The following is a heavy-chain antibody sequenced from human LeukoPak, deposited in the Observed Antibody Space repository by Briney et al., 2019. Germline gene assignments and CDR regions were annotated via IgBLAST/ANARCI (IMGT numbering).Heavy chain of an antibody. D-gene: IGHD6-13*01. CDR2: IYYSGST. CDR1: GGSISSSNYY. V-gene: IGHV4-39*01. CDR3: AEVSGVKQLELEF. J-gene: IGHJ4*02. Sequence: SETLSLTCTVSGGSISSSNYYWGWIRQPPGKGLEWIGSIYYSGSTYYSPSLKSRVTISVDTSKNQFSLKLSAVTAADTAVYYRAEVSGVKQLELEFWGPGNLVTVSS.